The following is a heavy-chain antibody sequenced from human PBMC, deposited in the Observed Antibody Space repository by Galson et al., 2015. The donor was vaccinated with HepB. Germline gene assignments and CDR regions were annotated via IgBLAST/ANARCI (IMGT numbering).Heavy chain of an antibody. D-gene: IGHD3-3*01. V-gene: IGHV5-51*01. Sequence: QSGAEVKKTGESLKISCKGSGYSFTDNWIGWVRQMPGKGLEWMGIIYVDDSDTKYSPSFQGQVTISADKSISTAYLQWGSLKASDTAMYYCARRRLGDFWSGSEREPFDSWGQGTLVTVSS. CDR1: GYSFTDNW. CDR2: IYVDDSDT. CDR3: ARRRLGDFWSGSEREPFDS. J-gene: IGHJ4*02.